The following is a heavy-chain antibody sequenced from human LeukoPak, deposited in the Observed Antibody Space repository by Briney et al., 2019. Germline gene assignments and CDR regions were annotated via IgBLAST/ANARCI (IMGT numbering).Heavy chain of an antibody. D-gene: IGHD6-19*01. CDR3: ARMSSSGWPFDY. CDR2: IIPIFGTA. CDR1: GGTFSSYA. J-gene: IGHJ4*02. V-gene: IGHV1-69*05. Sequence: ASVKVSCKASGGTFSSYAISWVRQAPGQGLEWMGGIIPIFGTANYAQKFQGRVTITTDESTSTAYMELSSLRSEDTAVYYCARMSSSGWPFDYWGQGTLVTVSS.